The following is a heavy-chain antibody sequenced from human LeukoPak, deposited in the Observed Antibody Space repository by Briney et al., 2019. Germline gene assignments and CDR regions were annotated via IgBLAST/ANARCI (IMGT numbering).Heavy chain of an antibody. CDR2: IYYSGST. CDR3: ARGYLEMATIQEVDY. J-gene: IGHJ4*02. D-gene: IGHD5-24*01. Sequence: PSETLSLTCTVSGGSISSSSYYWGWIRQPPGKGLEWIGSIYYSGSTYYNPSLKSRVTISVDTSKNQFSLKLSSVTAADTAVYYCARGYLEMATIQEVDYWGQGTLVTVSS. CDR1: GGSISSSSYY. V-gene: IGHV4-39*07.